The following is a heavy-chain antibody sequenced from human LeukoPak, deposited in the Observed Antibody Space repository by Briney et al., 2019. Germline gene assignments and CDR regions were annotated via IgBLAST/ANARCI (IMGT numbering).Heavy chain of an antibody. CDR3: ARDPYGDSGLFDY. V-gene: IGHV3-30*04. D-gene: IGHD4-17*01. J-gene: IGHJ4*02. CDR1: GFTFSSYA. Sequence: PGGSLRLSCAASGFTFSSYAMHWVRQAPGKGLEWVAVISYDGSNKYYADSVKGRFTISRDNSKNTLYLQMNSLGAEDTAVYYCARDPYGDSGLFDYWGQGTLVTVSS. CDR2: ISYDGSNK.